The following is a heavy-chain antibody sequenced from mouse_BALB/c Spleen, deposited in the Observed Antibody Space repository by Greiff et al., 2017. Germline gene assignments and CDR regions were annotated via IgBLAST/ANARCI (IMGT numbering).Heavy chain of an antibody. CDR1: GYSITSDYA. Sequence: ESGPGLVKPSQSLSLTCTVTGYSITSDYAWNWIRQFPGNKLEWMGYISYSGSTSYNPSLKSRISITRDTSKNQFFLQLNSVTTEDTATYYCARGTGTEYYFDYWGQGTTLTVSS. J-gene: IGHJ2*01. CDR2: ISYSGST. CDR3: ARGTGTEYYFDY. V-gene: IGHV3-2*02. D-gene: IGHD4-1*01.